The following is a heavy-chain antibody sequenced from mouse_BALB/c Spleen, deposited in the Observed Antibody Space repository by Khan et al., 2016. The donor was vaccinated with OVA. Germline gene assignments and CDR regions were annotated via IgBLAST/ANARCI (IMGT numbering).Heavy chain of an antibody. D-gene: IGHD2-1*01. CDR3: ARDRSYGNYWAMDY. Sequence: QVQLKQSGPGLVAPSQSLSITCTVSGFSLTTYGVHWVRQPPGKGLEWLGVIWAGGSTNFNSALMSRLSISKDNSKSQVFLKMNSLQTVDTAMYYWARDRSYGNYWAMDYWGQGTSVTVSS. V-gene: IGHV2-9*02. CDR2: IWAGGST. CDR1: GFSLTTYG. J-gene: IGHJ4*01.